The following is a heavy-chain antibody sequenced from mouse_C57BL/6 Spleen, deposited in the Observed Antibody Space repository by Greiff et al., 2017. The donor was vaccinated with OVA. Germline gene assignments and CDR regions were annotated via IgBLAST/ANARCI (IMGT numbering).Heavy chain of an antibody. D-gene: IGHD1-1*01. CDR1: GYAFSSSW. CDR3: ARSDGSSSFAY. V-gene: IGHV1-82*01. CDR2: IYPGDGDT. J-gene: IGHJ3*01. Sequence: QVQLKQSGPELVKPGASVKISCKASGYAFSSSWMNWVKQRPGKGLEWIGRIYPGDGDTNYNGKFKGKATLTADKSSSTAYMQLSSLTSEDSAVYFCARSDGSSSFAYWGQGTLVTVSA.